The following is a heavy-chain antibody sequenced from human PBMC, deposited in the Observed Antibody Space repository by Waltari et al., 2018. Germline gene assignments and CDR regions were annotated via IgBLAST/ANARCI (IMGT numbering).Heavy chain of an antibody. D-gene: IGHD2-21*01. V-gene: IGHV1-8*02. Sequence: QVQLVQSGAEVLRPGASVKVSCQASGYTFINYEINWVRQAAGQGLEWMGVVNPNSGATAYAQKFPGRITMTWDTSISTAYMEMSNLRSDDTAVLYCARGRDVFANFDYNWFDPWGQGTLVTVSS. CDR2: VNPNSGAT. CDR1: GYTFINYE. CDR3: ARGRDVFANFDYNWFDP. J-gene: IGHJ5*02.